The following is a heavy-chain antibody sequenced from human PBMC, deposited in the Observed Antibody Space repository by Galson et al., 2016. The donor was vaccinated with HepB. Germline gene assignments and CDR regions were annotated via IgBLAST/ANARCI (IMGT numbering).Heavy chain of an antibody. D-gene: IGHD3-22*01. V-gene: IGHV3-21*01. Sequence: SLRLSCAASGFAFDTYSMNWVRQSPAKGLEWVSSISRSSANIYYADSARGRFTISRDNAKNSLFLQMNSLRAEDTAVYYCVRGGCDSSSFVGDQWGQGTLVTVSS. J-gene: IGHJ4*02. CDR1: GFAFDTYS. CDR3: VRGGCDSSSFVGDQ. CDR2: ISRSSANI.